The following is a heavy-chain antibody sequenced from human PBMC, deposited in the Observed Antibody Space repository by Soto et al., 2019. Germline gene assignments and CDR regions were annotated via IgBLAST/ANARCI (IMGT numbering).Heavy chain of an antibody. CDR2: INPSRGGT. D-gene: IGHD6-13*01. CDR1: GYTFTSYY. CDR3: TRSIITTAGTDAFDL. J-gene: IGHJ3*01. V-gene: IGHV1-46*03. Sequence: ASVKVSCKASGYTFTSYYMHWVRQAPGQGLEWMGMINPSRGGTDYAQKFQGRVTMTRDTSTTTVYMELSSLRSEDTAIYYCTRSIITTAGTDAFDLWGQGTLVTVSS.